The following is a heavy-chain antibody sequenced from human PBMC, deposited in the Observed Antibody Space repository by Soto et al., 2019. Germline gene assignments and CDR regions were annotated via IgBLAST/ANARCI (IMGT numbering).Heavy chain of an antibody. D-gene: IGHD4-17*01. CDR3: AREVTTVRGGFDY. CDR2: IYSSGNT. V-gene: IGHV4-31*03. Sequence: QVQLQESGPGLVKPSQTLSLTCTVSGGSISSAGYYWSWIRQDPGKGLEWIGYIYSSGNTYYNPSLKSRLTISVDTSKSQFSLKLSSVAAADTAVYYCAREVTTVRGGFDYWGQGTLVTVSS. J-gene: IGHJ4*02. CDR1: GGSISSAGYY.